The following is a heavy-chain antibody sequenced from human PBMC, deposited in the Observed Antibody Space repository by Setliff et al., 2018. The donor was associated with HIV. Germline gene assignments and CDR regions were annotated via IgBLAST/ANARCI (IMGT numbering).Heavy chain of an antibody. CDR2: IIPIFGTT. CDR3: ARVGERWLQFYYFDN. D-gene: IGHD5-12*01. J-gene: IGHJ4*02. CDR1: GGTFSSFA. Sequence: SVKVSCKASGGTFSSFAINWVRQAPGQGLEWMGGIIPIFGTTNYAPRFHGRVTMTRGSSTGTVYMELRSLRSEDTAVYYCARVGERWLQFYYFDNWGQGTLVTVSS. V-gene: IGHV1-69*05.